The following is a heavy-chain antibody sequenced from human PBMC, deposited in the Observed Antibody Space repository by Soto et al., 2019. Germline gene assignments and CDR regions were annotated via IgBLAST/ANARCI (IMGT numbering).Heavy chain of an antibody. CDR3: ANSTSRSTSTYPDY. CDR1: GFTFSSYG. D-gene: IGHD2-2*01. V-gene: IGHV3-30*18. J-gene: IGHJ4*01. Sequence: QVQLVESGGGVVQPGRSLRLSCAASGFTFSSYGMHWVRQAPGKGLEWVAVISYDGTNKYYADSVKGRFTISRDNSKNTLYLQMNSQRAEETAGYYCANSTSRSTSTYPDYWGQGTLVTVSS. CDR2: ISYDGTNK.